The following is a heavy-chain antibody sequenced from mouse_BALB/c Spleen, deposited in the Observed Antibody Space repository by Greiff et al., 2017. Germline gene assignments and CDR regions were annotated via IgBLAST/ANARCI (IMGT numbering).Heavy chain of an antibody. V-gene: IGHV1-87*01. CDR1: GYTFTSYW. Sequence: QVQLQQSGAELARPGASVKLSCKASGYTFTSYWMQWVKQRPGQGLEWIGAIYPGDGDTRYTQKFKGKATLTADKSSSTAYMQLSSLASEDSAVYYCARGANWDLYWYFDVWGAGTTVTVSS. CDR3: ARGANWDLYWYFDV. D-gene: IGHD4-1*01. J-gene: IGHJ1*01. CDR2: IYPGDGDT.